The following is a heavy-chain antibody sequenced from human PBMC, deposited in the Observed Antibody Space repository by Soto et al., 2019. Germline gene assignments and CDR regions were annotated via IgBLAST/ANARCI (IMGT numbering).Heavy chain of an antibody. J-gene: IGHJ6*02. V-gene: IGHV1-69*13. CDR1: GGTFSSYA. CDR3: AVDIVVVPAALGYYYYGMDV. D-gene: IGHD2-2*01. CDR2: IIPIFGTA. Sequence: ASVKVSCKASGGTFSSYAISWVRQAPGQGLEWMGGIIPIFGTANYAQKFQGRVTITADESTSTAYMELSSLRSEDTAVYYCAVDIVVVPAALGYYYYGMDVWG.